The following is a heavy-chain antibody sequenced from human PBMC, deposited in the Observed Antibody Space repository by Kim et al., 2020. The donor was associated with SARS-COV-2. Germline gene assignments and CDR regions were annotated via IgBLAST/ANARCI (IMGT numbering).Heavy chain of an antibody. V-gene: IGHV3-74*03. D-gene: IGHD3-22*01. CDR2: VNGDGRIT. J-gene: IGHJ4*02. Sequence: GGSLRLSCAASGFTLSNYWMHWVRQAPGKGLVWVSRVNGDGRITTYADSVKGRFAISRDNAKSTVFLQMNSLRPEDTAVYYCSRGRYDNTLQDYWGQGTLVTVSS. CDR1: GFTLSNYW. CDR3: SRGRYDNTLQDY.